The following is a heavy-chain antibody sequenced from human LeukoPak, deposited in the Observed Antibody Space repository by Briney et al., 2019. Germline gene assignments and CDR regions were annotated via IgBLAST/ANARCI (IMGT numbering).Heavy chain of an antibody. Sequence: SETLSLTCAVSGGSITISSYYWNWIRQPPGKGLEWIGYLYFSGSTTYNPSLKSRVTISVDTSKNQFSLELSSVTAADTAVYYCTRSGGTYYAAPFDYWGQGTLVTVSS. V-gene: IGHV4-61*05. CDR1: GGSITISSYY. J-gene: IGHJ4*02. CDR2: LYFSGST. D-gene: IGHD1-26*01. CDR3: TRSGGTYYAAPFDY.